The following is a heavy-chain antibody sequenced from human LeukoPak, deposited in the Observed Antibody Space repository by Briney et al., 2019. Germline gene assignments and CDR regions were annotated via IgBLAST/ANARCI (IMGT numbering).Heavy chain of an antibody. D-gene: IGHD2/OR15-2a*01. CDR3: ARDWTTTYPSYPHYFDY. CDR1: GFTVNSKY. Sequence: GGSLRLSCIASGFTVNSKYMSWVRQAPGKGLEWVSLIYDGGTTYYADSVKGRFTISRDDSKNTLYLQMNSLRAEDTAVYYCARDWTTTYPSYPHYFDYWGHGTLVTVSS. V-gene: IGHV3-66*01. J-gene: IGHJ4*01. CDR2: IYDGGTT.